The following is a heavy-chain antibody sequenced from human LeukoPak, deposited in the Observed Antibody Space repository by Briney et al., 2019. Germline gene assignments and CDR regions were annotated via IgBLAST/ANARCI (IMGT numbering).Heavy chain of an antibody. CDR1: GYTFTSYY. D-gene: IGHD2-2*02. J-gene: IGHJ6*03. Sequence: ASVKVSCKASGYTFTSYYMHWVRQAPGQGLEWMGIINPSGGSTSYAQKFQGRVTMTRDTSTSTVYMELSSLRSEDTAVYYCASNTQIVPAAIPGGFDYYYYYMDVCGKGTTVTVSS. CDR3: ASNTQIVPAAIPGGFDYYYYYMDV. CDR2: INPSGGST. V-gene: IGHV1-46*03.